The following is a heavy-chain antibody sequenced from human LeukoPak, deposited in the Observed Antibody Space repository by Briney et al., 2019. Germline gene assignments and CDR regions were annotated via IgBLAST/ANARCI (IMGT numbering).Heavy chain of an antibody. CDR1: GFTLSSYE. V-gene: IGHV3-48*03. D-gene: IGHD3-10*02. CDR2: ISSSGSTI. CDR3: AELGITMIGGG. J-gene: IGHJ6*04. Sequence: GGSLRLSCAASGFTLSSYEMNWVRQAPGKGLEWVSYISSSGSTIYYADSVKGRFTISRDNAKNSLYLQMNSLRAEDTAVYYCAELGITMIGGGWGKGCSVTISS.